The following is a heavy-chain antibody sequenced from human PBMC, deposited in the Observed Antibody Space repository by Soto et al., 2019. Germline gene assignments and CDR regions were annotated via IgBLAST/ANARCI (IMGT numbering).Heavy chain of an antibody. CDR2: MNPNSGDT. CDR1: GYTFTSYH. V-gene: IGHV1-8*01. Sequence: QVQVVQSGAEVKKPGASVKVSCKTSGYTFTSYHINWVRQATGQGLEWVGWMNPNSGDTGCAEKFQGRVTMTSNTSISTVYMDLSSLSSEDTAVYYCARGDASVFDSWGQGTLVTVSS. D-gene: IGHD6-19*01. J-gene: IGHJ4*02. CDR3: ARGDASVFDS.